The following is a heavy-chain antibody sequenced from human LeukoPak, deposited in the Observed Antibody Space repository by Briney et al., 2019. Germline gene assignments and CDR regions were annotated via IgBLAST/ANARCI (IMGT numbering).Heavy chain of an antibody. D-gene: IGHD5-18*01. Sequence: PGGSLRLSCAASGFTFSSYAMSWVRQAPGKGLEWVSAISGSGGGTYYADSVKGRFTISRDNSKNTVYLHMNSLRTEDTAMYYCAKDAGLNSYGSWLDYWGQGTLVTVSS. CDR1: GFTFSSYA. J-gene: IGHJ4*02. V-gene: IGHV3-23*01. CDR3: AKDAGLNSYGSWLDY. CDR2: ISGSGGGT.